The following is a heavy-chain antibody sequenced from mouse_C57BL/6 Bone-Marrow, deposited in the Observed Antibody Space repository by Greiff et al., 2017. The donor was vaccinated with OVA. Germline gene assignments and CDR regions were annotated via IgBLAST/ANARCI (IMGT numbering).Heavy chain of an antibody. D-gene: IGHD1-1*01. J-gene: IGHJ4*01. CDR2: IDPSDSYT. V-gene: IGHV1-50*01. Sequence: QVQLQQPGAELVKPGASVKLSCKASGYTFTSYWMQWVKQRPGQGLEWIGEIDPSDSYTNYNQKFKGKATLTGDTSSSTAYMQLSSLTSDDSAVYYCARKGIATVVATNAMDYWGQGTSVTVSS. CDR3: ARKGIATVVATNAMDY. CDR1: GYTFTSYW.